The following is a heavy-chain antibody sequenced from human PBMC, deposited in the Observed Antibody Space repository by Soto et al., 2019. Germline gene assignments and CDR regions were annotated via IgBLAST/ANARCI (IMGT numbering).Heavy chain of an antibody. J-gene: IGHJ4*02. V-gene: IGHV4-59*01. D-gene: IGHD5-18*01. CDR1: GGSIISYY. Sequence: QAQLQESGPGLVKPSETLSLTCTVSGGSIISYYWSWIRQPPGKGLEWIGYIYYSGSTNYNPSLRSRVTISVDTSKNQFSLKLSSVTAADTAVYYCTRGHNHGYSTFDQWGQGTLVTVSS. CDR2: IYYSGST. CDR3: TRGHNHGYSTFDQ.